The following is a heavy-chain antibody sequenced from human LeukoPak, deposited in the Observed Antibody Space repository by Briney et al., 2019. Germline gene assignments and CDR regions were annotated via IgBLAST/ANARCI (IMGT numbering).Heavy chain of an antibody. CDR2: IYNSGST. D-gene: IGHD3-10*01. CDR3: ARLYSSSMGRVFDY. J-gene: IGHJ4*02. Sequence: SETLSLTCTVSGGSITSYYWSWIRQPPGKGLEWIGYIYNSGSTNYNPSLKSRVTISVDTSKNQFSLKLSSVTAADTAVYYCARLYSSSMGRVFDYWGQGTLVTVSS. V-gene: IGHV4-59*01. CDR1: GGSITSYY.